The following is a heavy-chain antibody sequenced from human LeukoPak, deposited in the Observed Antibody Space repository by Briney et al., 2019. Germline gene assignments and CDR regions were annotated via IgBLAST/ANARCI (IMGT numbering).Heavy chain of an antibody. CDR2: IRYDGSNK. D-gene: IGHD3-22*01. J-gene: IGHJ3*02. CDR1: GFTFSSYG. V-gene: IGHV3-30*02. Sequence: PGGSLRLSCAASGFTFSSYGMHWVRQAPGKGLEWVAFIRYDGSNKYYADSVKGRFTISRDNSKNTLYLQMNSLRAEDTAVYYCAKDRYYYDSSGYWRDAFDIWGQGTMVTVPS. CDR3: AKDRYYYDSSGYWRDAFDI.